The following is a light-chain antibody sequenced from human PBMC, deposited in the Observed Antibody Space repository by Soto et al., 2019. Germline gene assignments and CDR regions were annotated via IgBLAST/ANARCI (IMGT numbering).Light chain of an antibody. Sequence: QSALTQPASVSGSPGQSITISCTGTSSDVGSYNLVSWYQQHPGKAPKLMIYEVSKRPSGVSNRFSGSKSGNTASLTISGLQAEDEADYYCCSYAGSSTLRVFGTGTNVTVL. J-gene: IGLJ1*01. CDR2: EVS. V-gene: IGLV2-23*02. CDR3: CSYAGSSTLRV. CDR1: SSDVGSYNL.